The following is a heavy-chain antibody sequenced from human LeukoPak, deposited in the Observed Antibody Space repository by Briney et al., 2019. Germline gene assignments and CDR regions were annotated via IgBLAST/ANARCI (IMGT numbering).Heavy chain of an antibody. CDR1: GGTFSSYA. V-gene: IGHV1-69*13. J-gene: IGHJ6*03. D-gene: IGHD3-3*01. Sequence: ASVKVSCKASGGTFSSYAISWVRQAPGQGLEWMGGIIPIFGTANYAQKFQGRVTITADESTSTAYMELSSLRSEDTAVYYCAREARPAPRFLEWLPGVGMIMDFWGKGTTVTVSS. CDR3: AREARPAPRFLEWLPGVGMIMDF. CDR2: IIPIFGTA.